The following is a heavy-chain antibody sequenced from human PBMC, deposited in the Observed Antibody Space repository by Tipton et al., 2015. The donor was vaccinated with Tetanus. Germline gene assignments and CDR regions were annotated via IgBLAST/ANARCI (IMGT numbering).Heavy chain of an antibody. CDR3: ARDLRVGLFSSYGMEV. CDR2: IYSSGKS. CDR1: GASISRGGYF. J-gene: IGHJ6*02. D-gene: IGHD2-21*01. Sequence: TLSLTCTVSGASISRGGYFWSWIRQHPGKALEWIGYIYSSGKSYINPSLKSRVNITLDTSENQFSLRLTSVTAADTAVYYCARDLRVGLFSSYGMEVWGQGTTVAVSS. V-gene: IGHV4-31*03.